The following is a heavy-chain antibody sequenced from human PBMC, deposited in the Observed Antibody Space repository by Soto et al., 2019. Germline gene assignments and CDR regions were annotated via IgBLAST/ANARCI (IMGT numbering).Heavy chain of an antibody. D-gene: IGHD2-2*01. Sequence: QVQLVQSGAEVKKPGSSVKISCKTSGGNFSRNGISWVRQAPGQGLEWMGGIIPIFGTTNYAHKFRGRVTVTADESTGTVYMVMNSLRSEDTAVYDCARASASAWYNWFDPWGQGTLVTVSS. CDR3: ARASASAWYNWFDP. CDR2: IIPIFGTT. J-gene: IGHJ5*02. CDR1: GGNFSRNG. V-gene: IGHV1-69*01.